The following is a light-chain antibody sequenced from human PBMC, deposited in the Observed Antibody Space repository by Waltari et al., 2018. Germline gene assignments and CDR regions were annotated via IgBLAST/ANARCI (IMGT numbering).Light chain of an antibody. CDR1: SSPVGGYNY. CDR2: EVS. V-gene: IGLV2-8*01. J-gene: IGLJ2*01. CDR3: SSYAGSDNFVV. Sequence: QSALTQPPSASGSPGQSVTISCTGTSSPVGGYNYVSWYQQHPDKAPKLMIYEVSKRPSGVPDRFSGSKSDNTASLTVSGLQAEDEADYYCSSYAGSDNFVVFGGGTKLTVL.